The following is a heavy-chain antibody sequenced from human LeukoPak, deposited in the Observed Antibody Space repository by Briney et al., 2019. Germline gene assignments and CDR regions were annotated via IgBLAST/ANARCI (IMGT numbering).Heavy chain of an antibody. CDR2: IKSKTDGGTT. CDR1: GFTFSNAW. Sequence: GGSLRLSCAASGFTFSNAWMSWVRQAPGKGLEWVGRIKSKTDGGTTDYAAPVKGRFTISRDDSKNTLYLQMNSLKTEDTAVYYCTTDLVVPAAIPGFDPWGQGTLVTVSS. J-gene: IGHJ5*02. D-gene: IGHD2-2*02. V-gene: IGHV3-15*01. CDR3: TTDLVVPAAIPGFDP.